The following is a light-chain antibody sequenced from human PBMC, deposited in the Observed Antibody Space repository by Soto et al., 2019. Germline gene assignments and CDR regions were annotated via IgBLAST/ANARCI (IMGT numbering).Light chain of an antibody. CDR1: QSISSY. CDR2: AAS. Sequence: DIQITKSPSSLSGSVGDRVTITCRASQSISSYLNWYQQKPGKAPKLLIYAASSLQSGVPSRFSGSGSGTDFTLTISSLQPEDFATYYCQQSYSTPHTFGQGTKVDIK. V-gene: IGKV1-39*01. J-gene: IGKJ1*01. CDR3: QQSYSTPHT.